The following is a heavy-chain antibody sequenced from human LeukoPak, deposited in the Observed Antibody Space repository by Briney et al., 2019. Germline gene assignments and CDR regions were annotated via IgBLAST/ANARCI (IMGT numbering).Heavy chain of an antibody. V-gene: IGHV1-69*05. Sequence: SVKVSCKASGGTFISYAISWVRQAPGQGLEWMGGIIPIFGTANYAQKFQGGVTITTDESTSTAYMELSSLRSEDTAVYYCARSSWRSAWYYYMDVWGKGTTVTVSS. CDR2: IIPIFGTA. J-gene: IGHJ6*03. CDR3: ARSSWRSAWYYYMDV. CDR1: GGTFISYA. D-gene: IGHD3-3*01.